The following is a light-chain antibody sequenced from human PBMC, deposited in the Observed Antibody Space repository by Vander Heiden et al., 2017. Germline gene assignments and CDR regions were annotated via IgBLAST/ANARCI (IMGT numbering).Light chain of an antibody. V-gene: IGKV1-39*01. Sequence: DIQMTQSPSSLSASVGDSVTITCRSSQPINSYLNWYQEKPGKAPNLLIYATSNLQSGVPSRFSGSGSGPDVTITIRSVQPEDFATYFCQQSYSVPWTFGQGTKVEIK. CDR3: QQSYSVPWT. J-gene: IGKJ1*01. CDR2: ATS. CDR1: QPINSY.